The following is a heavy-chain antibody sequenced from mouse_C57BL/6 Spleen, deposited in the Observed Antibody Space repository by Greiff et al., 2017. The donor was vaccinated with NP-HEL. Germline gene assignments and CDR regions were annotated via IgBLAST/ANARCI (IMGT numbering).Heavy chain of an antibody. D-gene: IGHD1-1*01. CDR2: IYPGDGDT. Sequence: QVQLQQSGAELVKPGASVKISCKASGYAFSSYWMNWVKQRPGKGLEWIGQIYPGDGDTNYNGKFKGKATLTADKSSSTAYMQLSSLTSEDSAVYFCARSLLGNWYFDVWGTGTTVTVSS. CDR1: GYAFSSYW. CDR3: ARSLLGNWYFDV. J-gene: IGHJ1*03. V-gene: IGHV1-80*01.